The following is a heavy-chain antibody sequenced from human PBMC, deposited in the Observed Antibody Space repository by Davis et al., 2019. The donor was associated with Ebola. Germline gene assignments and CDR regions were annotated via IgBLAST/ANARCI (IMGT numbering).Heavy chain of an antibody. J-gene: IGHJ6*02. CDR1: GFTFSTCA. CDR2: ISGSGGST. Sequence: GESLKISCEASGFTFSTCAMSWVRQAPGKGLEWVSAISGSGGSTYYADSVKGRFTISRDNAKNSLYLQMNSLRAEDTAVYYCAREVSNGMDVWGQGTTVTVSS. V-gene: IGHV3-23*01. CDR3: AREVSNGMDV.